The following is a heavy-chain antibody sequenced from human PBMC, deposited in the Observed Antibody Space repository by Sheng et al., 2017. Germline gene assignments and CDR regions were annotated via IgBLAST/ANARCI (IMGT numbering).Heavy chain of an antibody. J-gene: IGHJ3*02. CDR3: ARRVWAPKDRSDAFDI. V-gene: IGHV4-39*07. CDR2: IYYSGST. D-gene: IGHD3-16*01. CDR1: GGSISSSSYY. Sequence: QLQLQESGPGLVKPSETLSLTCTVSGGSISSSSYYWGWIRQPPGKGLEWIGSIYYSGSTYYNPSLKSRVTISVDTSKNQFSLKLSSVTAADTAVYYCARRVWAPKDRSDAFDIWGQGTMVTVSS.